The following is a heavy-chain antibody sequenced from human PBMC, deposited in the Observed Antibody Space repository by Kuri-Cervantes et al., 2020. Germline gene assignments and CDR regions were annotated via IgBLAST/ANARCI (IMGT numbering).Heavy chain of an antibody. V-gene: IGHV1-2*02. CDR1: GYTFTGYY. Sequence: ASVKVSCKASGYTFTGYYMHWVRQAPGQGLEWMGWINPNSGGTNYAQEFQGRVTITRDTSASTAYMELSSLRSEDMAVYYCASGGLQKDAFDIWGQGTMVTVSS. J-gene: IGHJ3*02. D-gene: IGHD5-24*01. CDR3: ASGGLQKDAFDI. CDR2: INPNSGGT.